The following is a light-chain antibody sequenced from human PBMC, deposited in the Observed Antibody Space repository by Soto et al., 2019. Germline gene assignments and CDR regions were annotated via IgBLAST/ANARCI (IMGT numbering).Light chain of an antibody. CDR3: FSFTTDWTHV. CDR2: EVS. V-gene: IGLV2-14*01. Sequence: SFLTHPASVSGSPGQAITIACTGSSSDIGAYNYVSWFQQYPGKAPKLIISEVSNRPSGVSNRFSGSKSGTAASLTISGLQTEDEADYFCFSFTTDWTHVFGTGTKVTVL. J-gene: IGLJ1*01. CDR1: SSDIGAYNY.